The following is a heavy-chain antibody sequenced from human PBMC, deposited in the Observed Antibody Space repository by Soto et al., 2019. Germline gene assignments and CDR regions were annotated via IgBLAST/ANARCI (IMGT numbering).Heavy chain of an antibody. V-gene: IGHV3-11*01. CDR3: ARNKRQYSSSFPFFY. CDR1: GFTFSDYY. D-gene: IGHD6-6*01. J-gene: IGHJ4*02. Sequence: GGSLRLSCAASGFTFSDYYMSWIRQAPGKGLEWVSYISSSGSTIYYADSVKGRFTISRDNANNSLYLQMNSLRAEDTAVYYCARNKRQYSSSFPFFYWGQGTLVTVSS. CDR2: ISSSGSTI.